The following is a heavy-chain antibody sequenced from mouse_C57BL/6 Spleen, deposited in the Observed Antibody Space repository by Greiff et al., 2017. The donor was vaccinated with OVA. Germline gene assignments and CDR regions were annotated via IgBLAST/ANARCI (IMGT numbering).Heavy chain of an antibody. CDR1: GYTFTSYG. J-gene: IGHJ3*01. Sequence: VKLQQSGAELARPGASVKLSCKASGYTFTSYGISWVKQRTGQGLEWIGEIYPRSGNTYYNEKFKGKATLTADKSSSTAYMELRSLTSEDSAGYFCASSPPYYYGRSDWFAYWGLGTLVTFSA. D-gene: IGHD1-1*01. CDR2: IYPRSGNT. CDR3: ASSPPYYYGRSDWFAY. V-gene: IGHV1-81*01.